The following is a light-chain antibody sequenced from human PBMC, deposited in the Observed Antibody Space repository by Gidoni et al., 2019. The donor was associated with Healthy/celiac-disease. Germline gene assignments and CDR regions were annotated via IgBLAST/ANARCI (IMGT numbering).Light chain of an antibody. Sequence: DIQMTQSPSSLSASVGDRVTITGRASQSISSYLNWYQQKPGKAPKLLIYAASSLQSGVPSRFSGSGSGTDFTLTISSLQPEDFATYYCQQSYSTPLTFGGGTKVELK. J-gene: IGKJ4*01. CDR2: AAS. CDR1: QSISSY. CDR3: QQSYSTPLT. V-gene: IGKV1-39*01.